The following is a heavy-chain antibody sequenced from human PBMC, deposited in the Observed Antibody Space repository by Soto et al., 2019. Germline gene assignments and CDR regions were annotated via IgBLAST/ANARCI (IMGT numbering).Heavy chain of an antibody. CDR2: VYYSGST. Sequence: SETLSLTCTVSGGSITNHNYYWSWIRQPPGRGLEWIGYVYYSGSTYYNSSLKSRVTISVDTSKNQFSLKLNSVTAADTAVYYCARARLLGEFSHWGQGTLVTVSS. J-gene: IGHJ4*02. D-gene: IGHD3-16*01. V-gene: IGHV4-30-4*01. CDR3: ARARLLGEFSH. CDR1: GGSITNHNYY.